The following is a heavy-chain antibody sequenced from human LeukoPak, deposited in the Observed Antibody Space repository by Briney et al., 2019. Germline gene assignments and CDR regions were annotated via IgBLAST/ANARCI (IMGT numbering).Heavy chain of an antibody. V-gene: IGHV3-48*01. CDR1: GFTFSSYS. CDR3: ARDMIAAPNPEYNWFDP. D-gene: IGHD6-13*01. J-gene: IGHJ5*02. Sequence: GGSLRLSCAASGFTFSSYSMNWVRQIPGKGLEFVSYITSSSSNRYYADSVKGRFTISRDNAKNSLYLQMNSLRAEDTAVYYCARDMIAAPNPEYNWFDPWGQGTLVTVSS. CDR2: ITSSSSNR.